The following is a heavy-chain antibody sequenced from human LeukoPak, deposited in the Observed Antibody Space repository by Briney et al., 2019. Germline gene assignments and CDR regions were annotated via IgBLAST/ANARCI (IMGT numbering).Heavy chain of an antibody. CDR3: ARLWTYHDSSVGAFDI. V-gene: IGHV4-39*02. J-gene: IGHJ3*02. D-gene: IGHD3-22*01. CDR2: IYYSGST. CDR1: GGSFSSSDHY. Sequence: SETLSLTCTVSGGSFSSSDHYWGWIRQPPGKGLEWIGSIYYSGSTYYNPSLKSRVTISLDTSKNHFSLKLSSVTAADTAVYYCARLWTYHDSSVGAFDIWGQGTMVTVSS.